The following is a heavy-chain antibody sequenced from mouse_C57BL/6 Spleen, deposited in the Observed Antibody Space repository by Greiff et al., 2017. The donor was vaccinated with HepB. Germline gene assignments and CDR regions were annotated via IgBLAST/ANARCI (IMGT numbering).Heavy chain of an antibody. CDR1: GYTFTSYW. V-gene: IGHV1-61*01. CDR2: IYPSDSET. J-gene: IGHJ4*01. Sequence: VQLQQPGAELVRPGSSVKLSCKASGYTFTSYWMDWVKQRPGQGLEWIGNIYPSDSETHYNQKFKDKATLTVDKSSSTAYMQLSSLTSEDSAVYYGATEVRREAMDYWGQGTSVTVSS. D-gene: IGHD2-14*01. CDR3: ATEVRREAMDY.